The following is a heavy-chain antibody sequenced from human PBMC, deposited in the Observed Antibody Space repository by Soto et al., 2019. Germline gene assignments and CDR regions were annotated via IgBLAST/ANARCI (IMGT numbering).Heavy chain of an antibody. J-gene: IGHJ6*03. Sequence: SETLSLTCTVSGGSISSYYWSWIRQPPGKGLEWIGYIYYSGSTNYNPSLKSRVTISVDTSKNQFSLKLSSVTAADTAVYYCARGSYCSSTSCYGYYMDVWGKGTTVTVSS. CDR2: IYYSGST. D-gene: IGHD2-2*01. CDR3: ARGSYCSSTSCYGYYMDV. V-gene: IGHV4-59*01. CDR1: GGSISSYY.